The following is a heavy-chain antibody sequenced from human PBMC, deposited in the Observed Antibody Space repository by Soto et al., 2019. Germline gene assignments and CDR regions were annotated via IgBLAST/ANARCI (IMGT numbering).Heavy chain of an antibody. Sequence: SETLSLTCTVSGGSISSYYWSWIRQPPGKGLEWIGYIYYSGSTNYNPSLKSRVTISVDTSKNQFSLKLSSVTAADTAVYYCARDQLTIVGANWVDPWGQGTLVTVSS. CDR2: IYYSGST. CDR1: GGSISSYY. CDR3: ARDQLTIVGANWVDP. D-gene: IGHD3-3*01. J-gene: IGHJ5*02. V-gene: IGHV4-59*01.